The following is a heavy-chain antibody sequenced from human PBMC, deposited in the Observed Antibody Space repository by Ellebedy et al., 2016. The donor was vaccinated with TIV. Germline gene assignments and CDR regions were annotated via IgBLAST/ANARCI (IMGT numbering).Heavy chain of an antibody. V-gene: IGHV1-2*06. J-gene: IGHJ3*01. CDR2: INPKRGDI. CDR1: RDRFSDYN. D-gene: IGHD1-26*01. Sequence: ASVKVSXKGSRDRFSDYNIHWVRQAPGQGLEWVGRINPKRGDIKYAQKFQDRVTLTTDTSINTVTMDLSRLRSDDTAVYYCAKEIAFSPGTGAWGQGTLVTVSS. CDR3: AKEIAFSPGTGA.